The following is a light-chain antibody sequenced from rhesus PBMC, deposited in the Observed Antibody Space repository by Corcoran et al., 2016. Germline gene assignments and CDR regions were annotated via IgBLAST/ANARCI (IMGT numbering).Light chain of an antibody. V-gene: IGKV1-28*02. CDR3: LQHNTYPFT. CDR1: QGISSK. J-gene: IGKJ4*01. CDR2: DTS. Sequence: DIQMTQSPSSLSASVGDTVTITCRASQGISSKLNWFQQKPGKAPKLLIYDTSGFKSGVPSRFSGSGSGTDFTLTISSLQPEDFATYYCLQHNTYPFTFGGGTKVEIK.